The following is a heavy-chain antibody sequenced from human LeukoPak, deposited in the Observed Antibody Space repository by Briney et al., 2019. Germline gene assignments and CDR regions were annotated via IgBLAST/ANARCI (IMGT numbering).Heavy chain of an antibody. J-gene: IGHJ4*01. CDR2: IGGNGGSA. D-gene: IGHD6-19*01. CDR1: GFTFSSYA. Sequence: GGSLRLSCAASGFTFSSYAMSWVRQAPGKGLEWVSSIGGNGGSANYADPVRGRFTISRHNSKNTLYLQMNSLRAEDTAVYYCAKGIYSSGWSYFDYWGHGTLVAVSS. CDR3: AKGIYSSGWSYFDY. V-gene: IGHV3-23*01.